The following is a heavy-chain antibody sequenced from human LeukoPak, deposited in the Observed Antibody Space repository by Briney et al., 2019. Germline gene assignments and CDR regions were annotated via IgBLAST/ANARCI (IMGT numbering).Heavy chain of an antibody. J-gene: IGHJ4*02. V-gene: IGHV3-43*02. Sequence: PGGSLRLSCAASGFTFDDYAMHWVRQAPGKGLEWVSLISGDGGSTYYADSVKGRFTISRDNSKNSLYLQMNSLRTEDTALYYCAKVERYFDWLPADYWGQGTLVTVSS. CDR2: ISGDGGST. CDR1: GFTFDDYA. D-gene: IGHD3-9*01. CDR3: AKVERYFDWLPADY.